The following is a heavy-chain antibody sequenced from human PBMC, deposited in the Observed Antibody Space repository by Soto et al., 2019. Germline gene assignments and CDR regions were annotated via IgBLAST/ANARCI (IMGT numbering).Heavy chain of an antibody. V-gene: IGHV4-59*08. CDR1: GGSISSYY. Sequence: SETLSLTCTVSGGSISSYYWSWIRQPPGKGLEWIGYNSGSTNYNPSLKSRVTISVDTSKNQFSLKLSSVTAADTAVYYCARQGYYDILTGKDYWGQGTLVT. J-gene: IGHJ4*02. CDR3: ARQGYYDILTGKDY. D-gene: IGHD3-9*01. CDR2: NSGST.